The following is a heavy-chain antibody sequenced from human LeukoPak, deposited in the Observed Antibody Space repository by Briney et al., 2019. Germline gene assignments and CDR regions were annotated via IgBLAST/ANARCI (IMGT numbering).Heavy chain of an antibody. V-gene: IGHV3-30*02. CDR1: GFTFSSYG. D-gene: IGHD1-1*01. CDR2: IRYDGSNK. Sequence: GGSLRLSCAASGFTFSSYGMHWVRQAPGKGLEWVAFIRYDGSNKYYADSVKGRFTISRDNSKNTLYLQMNSLRAEDTAVYYCAKDPGTQTYYYYYMDVWGKGTTVTVSS. CDR3: AKDPGTQTYYYYYMDV. J-gene: IGHJ6*03.